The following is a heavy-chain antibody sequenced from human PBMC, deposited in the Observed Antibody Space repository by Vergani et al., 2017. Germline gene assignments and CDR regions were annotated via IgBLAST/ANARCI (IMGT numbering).Heavy chain of an antibody. D-gene: IGHD3-22*01. J-gene: IGHJ4*02. Sequence: EVQLLHSGGGVIQPGGSERLSCAASGFPFSACPMTWVRQAPGKGLEWVSAISARYPSTYYADSVKGRFTISRDNSKNMLYLQMNSLRAEDTAVYYCARLSYDTTPYLQGGYDCWGQGTLVSVSS. V-gene: IGHV3-23*01. CDR1: GFPFSACP. CDR3: ARLSYDTTPYLQGGYDC. CDR2: ISARYPST.